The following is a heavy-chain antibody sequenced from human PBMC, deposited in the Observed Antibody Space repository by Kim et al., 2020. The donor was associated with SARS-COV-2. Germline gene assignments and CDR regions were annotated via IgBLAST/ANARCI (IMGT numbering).Heavy chain of an antibody. V-gene: IGHV4-34*01. Sequence: SETLSLTCAVYGGSFSGYYWSWIRQPPGKGLEWIGEINHSGSTNYNPSLKSRVTISVDTSKNQFSLKLSSVTAADTAVYYCAVLTGPTRQVARMDVWGQGTTVTVSS. CDR1: GGSFSGYY. J-gene: IGHJ6*02. CDR2: INHSGST. D-gene: IGHD3-9*01. CDR3: AVLTGPTRQVARMDV.